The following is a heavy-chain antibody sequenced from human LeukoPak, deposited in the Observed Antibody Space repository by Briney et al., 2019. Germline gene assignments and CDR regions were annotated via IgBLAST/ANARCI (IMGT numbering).Heavy chain of an antibody. CDR3: ARASSYYDILTGLDS. D-gene: IGHD3-9*01. CDR1: GFTFSSYA. Sequence: PGRSLRLSCAASGFTFSSYAMHWVRQAPGKGLEWVAVISYDGSNKYYADSVKGRFTISRDNSKNTLYLQMNSLRAEDSAVYFCARASSYYDILTGLDSWGQGILVTVSS. J-gene: IGHJ4*02. V-gene: IGHV3-30-3*01. CDR2: ISYDGSNK.